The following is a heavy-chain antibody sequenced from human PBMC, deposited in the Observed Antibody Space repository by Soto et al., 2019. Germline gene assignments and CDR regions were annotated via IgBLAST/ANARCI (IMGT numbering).Heavy chain of an antibody. Sequence: GGSLRLSCAASGLAFSDHYMDWVRQAPGKGLEWVGRSRNKANSFTTEYAASVNGRFSVSRDDSKNSLFLQMNSLRAEDTAFYYCVRGASLNFDPWGQGTLVTVSS. CDR1: GLAFSDHY. J-gene: IGHJ5*02. D-gene: IGHD1-26*01. CDR3: VRGASLNFDP. CDR2: SRNKANSFTT. V-gene: IGHV3-72*01.